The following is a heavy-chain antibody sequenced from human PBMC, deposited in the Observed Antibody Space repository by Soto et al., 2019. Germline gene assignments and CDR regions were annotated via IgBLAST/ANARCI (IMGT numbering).Heavy chain of an antibody. D-gene: IGHD6-19*01. Sequence: DALSLTCSVSGRSISSYYWSWVRQPPGKGLEWIGYIYYSGSTNYNPSLKSRVTISVDTSKNQYSLRLSSVTAADTAVYYCARGRRIAVAGTFWFDPWGQGTLVTVSS. J-gene: IGHJ5*02. CDR1: GRSISSYY. V-gene: IGHV4-59*01. CDR2: IYYSGST. CDR3: ARGRRIAVAGTFWFDP.